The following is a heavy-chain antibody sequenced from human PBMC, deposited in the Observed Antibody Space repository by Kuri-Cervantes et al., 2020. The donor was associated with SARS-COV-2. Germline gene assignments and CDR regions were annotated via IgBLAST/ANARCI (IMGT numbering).Heavy chain of an antibody. J-gene: IGHJ4*02. V-gene: IGHV3-30*04. CDR3: AREGQLRSLEWLLAPFDS. CDR2: ISNDGTLA. CDR1: GLTFSHFA. Sequence: GGSLRLSCAASGLTFSHFAVQWVRQPPGKGLEWVAAISNDGTLAYYADSVKGRFTISRDNSKNTLFLQMNSLRTEDTAVYYCAREGQLRSLEWLLAPFDSWGQGTLVTVSS. D-gene: IGHD3-3*01.